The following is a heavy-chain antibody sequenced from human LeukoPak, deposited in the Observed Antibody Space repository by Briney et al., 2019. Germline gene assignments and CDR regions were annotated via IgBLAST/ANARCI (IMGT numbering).Heavy chain of an antibody. Sequence: GASVKVSCKASGGTFSSYAISWVRQAPGQGLEWMGGIIPIFGTANYAQKFQGRVTTTADESTSTAYMELSSLRSEDTAVYYCAGGYSYGPFDYWGQGTLVTVSS. CDR3: AGGYSYGPFDY. V-gene: IGHV1-69*13. D-gene: IGHD5-18*01. J-gene: IGHJ4*02. CDR2: IIPIFGTA. CDR1: GGTFSSYA.